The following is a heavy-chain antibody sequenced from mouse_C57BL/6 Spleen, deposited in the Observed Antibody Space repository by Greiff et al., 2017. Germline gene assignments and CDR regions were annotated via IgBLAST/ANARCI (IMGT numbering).Heavy chain of an antibody. D-gene: IGHD1-1*01. CDR1: GFNIKDYY. V-gene: IGHV14-2*01. CDR2: IEPEDGET. Sequence: EVKLMESGAELVKPGASVKLSCTASGFNIKDYYMHWVKQRTEQGLEWIGRIEPEDGETKYAPKFQGKATITADTSSNTAYLQLSSLTSEDTAVYYCARAYGSYYYAMDYWGQGTSVTVSS. J-gene: IGHJ4*01. CDR3: ARAYGSYYYAMDY.